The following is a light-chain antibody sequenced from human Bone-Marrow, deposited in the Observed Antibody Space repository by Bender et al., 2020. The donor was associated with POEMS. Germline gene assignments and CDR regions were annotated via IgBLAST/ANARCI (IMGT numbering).Light chain of an antibody. J-gene: IGLJ2*01. Sequence: SYVLTQPPSVSVAPGQTARITCWGSNIGSKSVHWYQQRPGQAPMLVVYDNSVRPSGIPERFSGSNSGNTATLTISRVGAGDEADYYCQVWESSTEHVVFGGGTKLTVL. V-gene: IGLV3-21*02. CDR2: DNS. CDR1: NIGSKS. CDR3: QVWESSTEHVV.